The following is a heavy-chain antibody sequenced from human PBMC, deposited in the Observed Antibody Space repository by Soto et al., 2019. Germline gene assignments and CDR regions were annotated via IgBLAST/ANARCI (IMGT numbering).Heavy chain of an antibody. D-gene: IGHD6-6*01. CDR3: ARDAGGASSSEGWLDP. V-gene: IGHV3-21*06. CDR1: GFTFSSFT. J-gene: IGHJ5*02. CDR2: ISSNAAYI. Sequence: EVQLVESGGGLVKPGGSLRLSCAASGFTFSSFTMNWVRQAPGKGLEWVSAISSNAAYIYYADSVKGRFTISRDNARTAMYLQMNSLRVEDTAVYYCARDAGGASSSEGWLDPWGQGTLVTVSS.